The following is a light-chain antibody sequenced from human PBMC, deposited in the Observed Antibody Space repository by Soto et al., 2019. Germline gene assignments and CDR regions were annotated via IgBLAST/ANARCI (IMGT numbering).Light chain of an antibody. CDR1: SSNIARNY. Sequence: QSALTQPPSVSAAPGQTVTISCSGSSSNIARNYVSWYQQVPGAAPKLLTYDTDKRPSEIPDRFSGSKSGTSATLGITGLQTGDEADYYCATWDSSLSALVFGGGTKLTVL. CDR2: DTD. CDR3: ATWDSSLSALV. V-gene: IGLV1-51*01. J-gene: IGLJ2*01.